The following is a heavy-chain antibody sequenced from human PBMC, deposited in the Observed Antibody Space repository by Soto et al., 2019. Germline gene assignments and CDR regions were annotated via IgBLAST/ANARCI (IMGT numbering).Heavy chain of an antibody. Sequence: SDTLSLTCAESGGSISNIYWRSWFREPPGKGLEWSGEISQSGTTDYNPSLKSRVTIDKSKNEFSLRMTSVTAAETAIYYCARDQMVRGVATYRGYFFDSWGQGTLVTVSS. J-gene: IGHJ4*02. V-gene: IGHV4-4*02. CDR3: ARDQMVRGVATYRGYFFDS. D-gene: IGHD3-10*01. CDR1: GGSISNIYW. CDR2: ISQSGTT.